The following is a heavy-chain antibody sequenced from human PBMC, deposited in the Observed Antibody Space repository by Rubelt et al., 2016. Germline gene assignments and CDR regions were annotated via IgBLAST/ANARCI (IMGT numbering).Heavy chain of an antibody. V-gene: IGHV1-46*01. Sequence: QVQLVQSGAEVKKPGASVKVSCKASGYTFTSYYMHWVRQAPGQGLEWMGIIKPSGCSTSYAQKFQGRVTMTRDTSTSTVYMELSSLRSEDTAVYYCARAASTVTTLLDLGYWGQGTLVTVSS. J-gene: IGHJ4*02. CDR2: IKPSGCST. CDR3: ARAASTVTTLLDLGY. D-gene: IGHD4-17*01. CDR1: GYTFTSYY.